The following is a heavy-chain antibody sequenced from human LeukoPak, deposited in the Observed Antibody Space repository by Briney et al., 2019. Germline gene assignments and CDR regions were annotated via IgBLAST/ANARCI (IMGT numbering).Heavy chain of an antibody. CDR2: MSNSGST. J-gene: IGHJ3*02. V-gene: IGHV4-4*09. D-gene: IGHD5-12*01. Sequence: SETLSLTCIASGCSISSYYWSWIRQPPGRGLEWIGYMSNSGSTKYNPSVESRVTISVDTSKNQFSLRLSSVTAADTAVYYCASREWLRSPDAFDIWGQGTMVTVSS. CDR3: ASREWLRSPDAFDI. CDR1: GCSISSYY.